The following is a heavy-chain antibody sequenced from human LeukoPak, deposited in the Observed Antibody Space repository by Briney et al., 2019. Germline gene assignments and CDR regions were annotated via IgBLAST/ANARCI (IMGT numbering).Heavy chain of an antibody. CDR2: IKPKSGGA. J-gene: IGHJ5*02. V-gene: IGHV1-2*02. CDR1: GYTFSDYY. D-gene: IGHD2-2*01. Sequence: ASVTVSCKAYGYTFSDYYMHWVRQAPGQGLEWMGWIKPKSGGANFAEKFQGRVTMTRGTSIRTVYMELSRVTYDDTAVYYCARGVGTSWFDPWGQRTLVTVSS. CDR3: ARGVGTSWFDP.